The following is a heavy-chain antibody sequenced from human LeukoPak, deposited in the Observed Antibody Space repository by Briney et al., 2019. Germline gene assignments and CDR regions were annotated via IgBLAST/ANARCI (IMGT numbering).Heavy chain of an antibody. Sequence: GGSLRLSCAASGFTFSSYAMSWVRQAPGKGLEWVSSISGTGGSTYYADSVKGRFTISRDNSKNTLFLQMNSLRAEDTALYYCAKHSGSGDYYNFFDDWGQGTLVSVSS. J-gene: IGHJ4*02. D-gene: IGHD3-10*01. CDR1: GFTFSSYA. CDR3: AKHSGSGDYYNFFDD. CDR2: ISGTGGST. V-gene: IGHV3-23*01.